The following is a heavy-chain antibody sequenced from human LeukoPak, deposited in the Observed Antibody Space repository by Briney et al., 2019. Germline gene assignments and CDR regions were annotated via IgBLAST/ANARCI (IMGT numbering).Heavy chain of an antibody. V-gene: IGHV5-51*01. CDR1: GYSFTSYW. CDR2: IYHGDSDT. J-gene: IGHJ3*02. Sequence: GESLKISCKGSGYSFTSYWIGWVRQMPGKGLEWLGIIYHGDSDTRYSPSFQGQVTISADKSINTAYLQWSSLKASDTAMYYCARRGYCSGGSCYSNALDIWGQGTMVTVSS. CDR3: ARRGYCSGGSCYSNALDI. D-gene: IGHD2-15*01.